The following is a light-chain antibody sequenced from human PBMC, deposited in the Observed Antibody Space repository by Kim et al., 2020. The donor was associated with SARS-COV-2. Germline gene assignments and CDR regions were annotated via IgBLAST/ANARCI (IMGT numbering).Light chain of an antibody. CDR2: QDS. V-gene: IGLV3-1*01. CDR3: QAWDSSTAVV. Sequence: SYELTQPPSVSVSPGQTASINCSGEKLGDKYACWYQQKPGQSPVLVIYQDSKRPSGIPERFSGSNSGNTATLTISGTQAMDEADYYCQAWDSSTAVVFGGGTQLTVL. CDR1: KLGDKY. J-gene: IGLJ2*01.